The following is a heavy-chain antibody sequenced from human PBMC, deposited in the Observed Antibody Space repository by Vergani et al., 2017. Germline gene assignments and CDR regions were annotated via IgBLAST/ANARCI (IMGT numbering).Heavy chain of an antibody. Sequence: QVQLQQWGAGLLKPSETLSLTCAVYGGSFSGYYWSWIRQPPGKGLEWIGEINHSGSTNYNPSLKSRVTISVDTSKNQFSLKLSSVTAADTAVYYCARAPQGVWWLPRIFDYWGQGTLVTVSS. D-gene: IGHD5-12*01. V-gene: IGHV4-34*01. CDR1: GGSFSGYY. CDR3: ARAPQGVWWLPRIFDY. CDR2: INHSGST. J-gene: IGHJ4*02.